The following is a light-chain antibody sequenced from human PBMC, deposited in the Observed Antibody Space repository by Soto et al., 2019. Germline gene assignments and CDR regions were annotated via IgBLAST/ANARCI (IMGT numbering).Light chain of an antibody. CDR2: QTS. V-gene: IGKV3-20*01. CDR3: HQYGTAPRT. Sequence: EIVLTQSPATLSSFPGDRVTLSCRASQYINTRLAWYQHRPGQAPRLLIYQTSTRATGIPDRFSGSGSGTDFTLTISRLEPEDFAVYHCHQYGTAPRTFGQGTKVDIK. J-gene: IGKJ1*01. CDR1: QYINTR.